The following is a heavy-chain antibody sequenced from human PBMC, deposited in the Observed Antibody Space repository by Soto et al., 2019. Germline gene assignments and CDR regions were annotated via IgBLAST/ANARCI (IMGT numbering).Heavy chain of an antibody. Sequence: QVQLVESGGGVVQPGRSLRLSCAASGFTFSSYGMHWVRQAPGKGLEWVAVIWYDGSNKYYADSVKGRFTISRDNSKNTLYLQMNSLRAEDTAVYYCARDSPCSGGSCPDYWGQGTLVTVSS. J-gene: IGHJ4*02. CDR3: ARDSPCSGGSCPDY. V-gene: IGHV3-33*01. CDR2: IWYDGSNK. CDR1: GFTFSSYG. D-gene: IGHD2-15*01.